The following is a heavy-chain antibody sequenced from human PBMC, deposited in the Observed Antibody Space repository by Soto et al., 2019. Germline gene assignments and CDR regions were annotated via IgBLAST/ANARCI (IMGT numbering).Heavy chain of an antibody. V-gene: IGHV3-7*01. Sequence: GGSLRFSCAASGFTFSSYWMSWVRQALGKGLEWVANIKQDGSEKYYVDSVKCRFAISRDNAKNSLYLQMNSLRAEDTAVYYCARDRRGTTARSVYGMDVWGQGTTVTVSS. CDR1: GFTFSSYW. D-gene: IGHD1-1*01. CDR2: IKQDGSEK. J-gene: IGHJ6*02. CDR3: ARDRRGTTARSVYGMDV.